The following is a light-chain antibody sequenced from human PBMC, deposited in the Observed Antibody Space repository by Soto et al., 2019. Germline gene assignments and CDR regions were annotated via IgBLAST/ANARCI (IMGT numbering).Light chain of an antibody. CDR2: SNN. Sequence: QSVLTQPPSASGTPGQRVTISCSGSSSNIGSNTVNWYQQLPGTAPKLLIYSNNQRPSGVPDRFSGSKSGTSASLAISGLQSEDEXDYYXAAWDDSLNGSYVFGTGTKLTVL. CDR1: SSNIGSNT. J-gene: IGLJ1*01. CDR3: AAWDDSLNGSYV. V-gene: IGLV1-44*01.